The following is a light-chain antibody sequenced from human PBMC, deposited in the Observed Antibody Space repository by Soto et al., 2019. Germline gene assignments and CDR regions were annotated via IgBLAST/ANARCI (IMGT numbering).Light chain of an antibody. V-gene: IGKV3-11*01. J-gene: IGKJ4*01. CDR3: QQRSNWPLT. Sequence: EIVLTQSPATLCLSPGERATRSCRASQTVNSYLAWFQQKPGQTPRLLIYDASNRATGIPARFSGSGSGTDFTLTISSLEPADFAIYYCQQRSNWPLTFGGGTKVDIK. CDR1: QTVNSY. CDR2: DAS.